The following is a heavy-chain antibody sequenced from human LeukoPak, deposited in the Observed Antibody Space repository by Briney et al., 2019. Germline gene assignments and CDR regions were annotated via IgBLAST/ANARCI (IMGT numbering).Heavy chain of an antibody. V-gene: IGHV3-23*01. CDR1: GFTLSSYG. CDR3: AKRECSDNNCYFVN. CDR2: LSASGDST. J-gene: IGHJ4*02. Sequence: GGSLRLSCAASGFTLSSYGMSWVRQAPAKGLEWVSTLSASGDSTYYVDSVKGRFTISRDNSKNTLYLQMDSLRAEDTAVYYCAKRECSDNNCYFVNWGQGTLVTVSS. D-gene: IGHD1-20*01.